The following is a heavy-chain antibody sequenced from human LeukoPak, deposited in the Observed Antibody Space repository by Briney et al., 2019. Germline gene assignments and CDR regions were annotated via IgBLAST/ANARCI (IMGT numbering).Heavy chain of an antibody. D-gene: IGHD3-3*01. CDR1: GYSFTSYW. V-gene: IGHV5-51*01. CDR3: ARYDFWSNYYYMDV. CDR2: IYPGDSNT. J-gene: IGHJ6*03. Sequence: GESLKTSCKGSGYSFTSYWSGWLRQLPGKGLKWMGIIYPGDSNTRDSPSFQGQVTISADKSISTAYLQWSSLKASDTAMYYCARYDFWSNYYYMDVWGKGTTVTVSS.